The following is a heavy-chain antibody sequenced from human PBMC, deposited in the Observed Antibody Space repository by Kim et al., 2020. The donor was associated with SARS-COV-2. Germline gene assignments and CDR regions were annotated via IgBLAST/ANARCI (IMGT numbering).Heavy chain of an antibody. Sequence: GGSLRLSCVASAFTFSSYSMNWVRQAPGKGLEWVSSISSSGPYIYYAESLKGRFTISRDNAKNSLYLQMNSLRAEDTAVYYCARAWQFDNYYFDYWGQGTLVTVSS. CDR3: ARAWQFDNYYFDY. CDR1: AFTFSSYS. CDR2: ISSSGPYI. D-gene: IGHD1-1*01. V-gene: IGHV3-21*01. J-gene: IGHJ4*02.